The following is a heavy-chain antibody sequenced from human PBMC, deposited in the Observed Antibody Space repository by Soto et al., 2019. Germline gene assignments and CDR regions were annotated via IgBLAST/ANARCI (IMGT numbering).Heavy chain of an antibody. V-gene: IGHV3-23*01. J-gene: IGHJ4*02. D-gene: IGHD3-22*01. CDR3: AKGMGVRDSSAYSFDY. CDR1: GFTFSSYA. CDR2: VSGSGGDT. Sequence: PGGSLRLSCAASGFTFSSYAMSWVRQAPGKGLEWVSVVSGSGGDTHYADSVKGRFTISRDNSKNTVYLQMNSLRAEDTAVYYCAKGMGVRDSSAYSFDYWGQGTLVTVSS.